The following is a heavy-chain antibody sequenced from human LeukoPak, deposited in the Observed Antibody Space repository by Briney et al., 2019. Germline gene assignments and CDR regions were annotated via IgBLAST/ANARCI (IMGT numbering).Heavy chain of an antibody. CDR1: GYSFTSYW. J-gene: IGHJ4*02. CDR2: IYPGDSDT. Sequence: GESLQISCRGSGYSFTSYWIGWVRQMPGKGLEWMGIIYPGDSDTRYSPSFQGQVTISADKSISTAYLQWSSLKASDTAMYYCARRSGGYYDSSGYQIDYWGQGTLVTVSS. CDR3: ARRSGGYYDSSGYQIDY. V-gene: IGHV5-51*01. D-gene: IGHD3-22*01.